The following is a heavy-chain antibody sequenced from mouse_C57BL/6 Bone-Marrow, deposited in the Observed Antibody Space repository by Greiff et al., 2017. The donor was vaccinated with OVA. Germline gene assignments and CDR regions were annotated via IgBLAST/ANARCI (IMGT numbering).Heavy chain of an antibody. CDR2: IDPSDSYT. CDR3: ARGDYEKNYFDY. Sequence: QVQLQQPGAELVMPGASVKLSCKASGYTLTSYWMHWVKQRPGQGLEWIGEIDPSDSYTNYNQKFKGKSTLTVDKSSSTAYMQLSSLTSEDSAVYYCARGDYEKNYFDYWGQGTTLTVSS. V-gene: IGHV1-69*01. D-gene: IGHD2-4*01. J-gene: IGHJ2*01. CDR1: GYTLTSYW.